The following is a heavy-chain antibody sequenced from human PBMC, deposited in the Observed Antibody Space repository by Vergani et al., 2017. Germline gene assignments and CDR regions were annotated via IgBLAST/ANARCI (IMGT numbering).Heavy chain of an antibody. CDR1: GFTVSTNY. CDR3: ARDSGVVPAAIGAFDV. CDR2: IYSDGST. Sequence: EGQLLESGGALVQPGGSLRLSCAASGFTVSTNYMTWVRQAPGKGLEWVSIIYSDGSTYYADSVKGRFTISRDNYKNTLYLQMNSLRAEDTAVYCCARDSGVVPAAIGAFDVWGQGTMVTVSS. J-gene: IGHJ3*01. V-gene: IGHV3-53*01. D-gene: IGHD2-2*01.